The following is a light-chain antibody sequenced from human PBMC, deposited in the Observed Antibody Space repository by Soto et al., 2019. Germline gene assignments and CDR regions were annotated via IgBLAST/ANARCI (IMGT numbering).Light chain of an antibody. V-gene: IGLV2-14*01. Sequence: QSVLTQPASVSGSPGQSITISCTGTSSDVGDYPYVSWYQQHPGKVPKLIIYEVTNRPSGVSGRFSGSKSGNTASLTISGLQAEDEADYYCSSYSRTNTLVFGSGTKVTVL. CDR1: SSDVGDYPY. CDR3: SSYSRTNTLV. J-gene: IGLJ6*01. CDR2: EVT.